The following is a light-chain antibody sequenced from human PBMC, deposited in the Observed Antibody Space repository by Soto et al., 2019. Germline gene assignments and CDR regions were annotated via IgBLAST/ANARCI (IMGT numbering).Light chain of an antibody. CDR1: NSDVGGYNY. J-gene: IGLJ1*01. CDR3: CSYAGSTYV. CDR2: DVS. V-gene: IGLV2-11*01. Sequence: QPALTQHGSLSGSPGQSVNISCTGTNSDVGGYNYVSWYQQQPGKAPKLMIYDVSKRPSGVPDRFSGSKSGNTASLTISGLQAEDEADYYCCSYAGSTYVFGTGTKVTVL.